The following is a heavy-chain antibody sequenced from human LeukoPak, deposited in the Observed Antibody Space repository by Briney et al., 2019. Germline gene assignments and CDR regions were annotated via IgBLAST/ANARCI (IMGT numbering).Heavy chain of an antibody. V-gene: IGHV1-2*06. CDR1: GYTFTSYD. J-gene: IGHJ3*02. D-gene: IGHD1-1*01. CDR2: INPNSGGT. CDR3: ARDAGERAFDI. Sequence: ASVKVSCKASGYTFTSYDINWVRQAPGQGLEWMGRINPNSGGTNYAQKFQGRVTMTRDTSISTAYMELSRLRSDDTAVYYCARDAGERAFDIWGQGTMVTVSS.